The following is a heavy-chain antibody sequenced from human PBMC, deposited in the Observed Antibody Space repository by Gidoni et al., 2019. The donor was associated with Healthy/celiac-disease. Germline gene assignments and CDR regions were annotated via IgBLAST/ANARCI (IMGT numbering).Heavy chain of an antibody. D-gene: IGHD3-22*01. CDR2: IKQDGSEK. CDR3: ARVCYYDSSGYYYPWYFDL. CDR1: GFTFSSYW. V-gene: IGHV3-7*01. Sequence: EVQLVESGGGLVQPGGSLRLPCAASGFTFSSYWMSWVRQAPGKGLEWVANIKQDGSEKYYVDSVKGRFTISRDNAKNSLYLQMNSLRAEDTAVYYCARVCYYDSSGYYYPWYFDLWGRGTLVTVSS. J-gene: IGHJ2*01.